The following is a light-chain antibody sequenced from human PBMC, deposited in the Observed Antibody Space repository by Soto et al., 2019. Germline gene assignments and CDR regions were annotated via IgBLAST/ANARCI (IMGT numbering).Light chain of an antibody. CDR3: QQRHMWPIT. V-gene: IGKV3-11*01. Sequence: EIVLTQSPATLSLSPGERATLSCRASQSVNNFLAWYQQRPGQAPRLLIYGVSSRATGIPDRFSGSGSGTDFALTISSLEPEDSAVYYCQQRHMWPITFGQGTRLEI. CDR2: GVS. J-gene: IGKJ5*01. CDR1: QSVNNF.